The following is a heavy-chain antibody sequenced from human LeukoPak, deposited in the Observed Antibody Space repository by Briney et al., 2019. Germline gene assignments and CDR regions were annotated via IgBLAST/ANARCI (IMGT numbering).Heavy chain of an antibody. CDR2: IYYSGST. Sequence: SETLSLTFTVSGGSISSSSYYWGWIRQPPGKGLEWIGSIYYSGSTYYNPSLKSRVTISVDTSKNQFSLKLSSVTAADTAVYYCASDLWFGELSDWGQGTLVTVSS. CDR3: ASDLWFGELSD. J-gene: IGHJ4*02. D-gene: IGHD3-10*01. CDR1: GGSISSSSYY. V-gene: IGHV4-39*01.